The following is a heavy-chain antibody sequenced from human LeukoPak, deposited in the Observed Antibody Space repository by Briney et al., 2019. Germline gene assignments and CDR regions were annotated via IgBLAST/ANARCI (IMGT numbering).Heavy chain of an antibody. D-gene: IGHD3-16*01. J-gene: IGHJ4*02. Sequence: SQTLSLTCTVSGGSISSGGYYWSWIRQHPGKDLEWIGYIYYSGSTYYNPSLKSRVTISVDTSKNQFSLKLSSVTAADTAVYYCARDRAGGNFDYWGQGTLVTVSS. CDR2: IYYSGST. V-gene: IGHV4-31*03. CDR1: GGSISSGGYY. CDR3: ARDRAGGNFDY.